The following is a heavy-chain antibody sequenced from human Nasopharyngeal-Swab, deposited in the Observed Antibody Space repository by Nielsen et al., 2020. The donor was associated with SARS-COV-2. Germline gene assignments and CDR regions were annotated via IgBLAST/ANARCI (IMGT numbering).Heavy chain of an antibody. CDR1: GFTFSSYA. D-gene: IGHD3-3*01. J-gene: IGHJ6*03. Sequence: GGSLRLSCAASGFTFSSYAVHWVRQAPGKGLEYVSAISSNGGSTYYANSVKGRFTISRDNSKNTLYLQMGSLRAEDMAVYYCARGPKRITIFGVVNRYYYYMDVWGKGTTVTVSS. CDR2: ISSNGGST. CDR3: ARGPKRITIFGVVNRYYYYMDV. V-gene: IGHV3-64*01.